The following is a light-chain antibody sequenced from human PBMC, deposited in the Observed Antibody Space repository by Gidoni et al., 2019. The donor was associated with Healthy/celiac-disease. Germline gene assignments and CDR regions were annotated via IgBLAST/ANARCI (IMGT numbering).Light chain of an antibody. CDR3: SSYTSSSVV. Sequence: QSALTQPASVSGSPGQSITISCTGTSSDVGCYNYVSWYQQHPGKAPKLMIYDVSKRPSGVSNRFSGSESGNTASLSISGLQAEDEADYYCSSYTSSSVVFGGGTKLTVL. CDR1: SSDVGCYNY. V-gene: IGLV2-14*01. J-gene: IGLJ2*01. CDR2: DVS.